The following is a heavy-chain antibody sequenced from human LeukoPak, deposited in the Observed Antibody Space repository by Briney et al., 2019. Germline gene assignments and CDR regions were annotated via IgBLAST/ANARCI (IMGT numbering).Heavy chain of an antibody. J-gene: IGHJ4*02. V-gene: IGHV2-70*11. D-gene: IGHD5-12*01. CDR1: GFSLRTSGAG. Sequence: ESGPSLINPTPALTLTFTFSGFSLRTSGAGVSWIRQPPVKALGWRARIDWDDDKYYSTSLKTRLSISKDTSKSQVVLTMTNMDPVDTATYYCARIWLTRSYYFDYWGQGALVTVSS. CDR3: ARIWLTRSYYFDY. CDR2: IDWDDDK.